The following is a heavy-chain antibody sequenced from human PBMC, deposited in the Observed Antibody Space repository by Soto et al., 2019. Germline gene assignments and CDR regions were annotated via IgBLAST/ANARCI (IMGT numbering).Heavy chain of an antibody. CDR1: GFTFSNYA. D-gene: IGHD2-8*01. CDR2: IRADGSRT. Sequence: GGSLRLSCAVSGFTFSNYAMAWVRQAPGKGLEWVSSIRADGSRTHYADSVKGRFTVSRDNSKNTLYLQMNSLRAEDTAVYYCASRSATVLSLTYWGPGTQVTVSS. V-gene: IGHV3-23*01. CDR3: ASRSATVLSLTY. J-gene: IGHJ4*02.